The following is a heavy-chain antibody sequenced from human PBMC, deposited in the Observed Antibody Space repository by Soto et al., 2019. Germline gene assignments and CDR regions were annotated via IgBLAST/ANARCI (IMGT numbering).Heavy chain of an antibody. Sequence: ASVKVSCKVSGYTLTELSMHWVRQAPGKGLEWMGGFDPEDGETIYAQKFQGRVTMTEDTSTDTAYMELSSLRSEDTAVYYCATGAYPGPYYYFWRTYYYYCLAVWGKGTTVTVSS. V-gene: IGHV1-24*01. CDR3: ATGAYPGPYYYFWRTYYYYCLAV. D-gene: IGHD3-3*01. CDR1: GYTLTELS. CDR2: FDPEDGET. J-gene: IGHJ6*03.